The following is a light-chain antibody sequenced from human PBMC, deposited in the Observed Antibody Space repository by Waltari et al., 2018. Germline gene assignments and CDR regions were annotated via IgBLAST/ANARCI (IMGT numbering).Light chain of an antibody. Sequence: EIVLTQSPGTLSLSPGERATLSCRTSQSISSSYLAWYQQTPVQAPRLLIYGTSYSATGIPDRFSGSGSGTDFTLTITRLEPEDFAVYYCQQYVSSQLTFGGGTKVEIK. J-gene: IGKJ4*01. CDR1: QSISSSY. CDR2: GTS. V-gene: IGKV3-20*01. CDR3: QQYVSSQLT.